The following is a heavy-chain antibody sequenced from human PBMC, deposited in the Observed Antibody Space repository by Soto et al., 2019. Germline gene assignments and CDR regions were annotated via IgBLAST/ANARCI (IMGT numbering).Heavy chain of an antibody. CDR3: ARLLGDRSGYFYYYYGMDV. D-gene: IGHD3-22*01. J-gene: IGHJ6*02. CDR2: IYYSGST. CDR1: GGSISSSSYY. V-gene: IGHV4-39*01. Sequence: QLQLQESGPGLVKPSETLSLTCTVSGGSISSSSYYWGWIRQPPGKGLEWIGSIYYSGSTYYNPSLKSRVTISVDTSKNQFSLKLSSVTAADTAVYYCARLLGDRSGYFYYYYGMDVWGQGTTVTVS.